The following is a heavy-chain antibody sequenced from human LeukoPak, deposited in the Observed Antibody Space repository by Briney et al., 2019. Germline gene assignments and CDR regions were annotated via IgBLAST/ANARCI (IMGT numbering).Heavy chain of an antibody. CDR1: GFTFSIFG. CDR2: ISPDGNKE. D-gene: IGHD1/OR15-1a*01. V-gene: IGHV3-30*18. J-gene: IGHJ4*02. CDR3: AKINNVDDF. Sequence: GRSLRPSCAASGFTFSIFGIHWVRQAPGKGLEWVAAISPDGNKEYYTESVKGRFTVSRDNSNNMIYLQINSLRGEDSAVYYCAKINNVDDFWGQGTLVTVSS.